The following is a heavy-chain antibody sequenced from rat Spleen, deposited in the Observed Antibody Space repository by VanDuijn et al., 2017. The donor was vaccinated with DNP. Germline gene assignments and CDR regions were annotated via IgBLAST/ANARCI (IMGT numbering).Heavy chain of an antibody. D-gene: IGHD4-3*01. CDR3: VRWNSGHFDY. V-gene: IGHV5-46*01. J-gene: IGHJ2*01. Sequence: EVQLIESGGGLVQPGRSMKLSCAVSGFTFSRFPLAWVRQAPTKGLEWVASISTGIGRSYYRDSVKGRFTISRDNAKNTLYLQMNSLRSEDMATYYCVRWNSGHFDYWGQGVMVPVSS. CDR2: ISTGIGRS. CDR1: GFTFSRFP.